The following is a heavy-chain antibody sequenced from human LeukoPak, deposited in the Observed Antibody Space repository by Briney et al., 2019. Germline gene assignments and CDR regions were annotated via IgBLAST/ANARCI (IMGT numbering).Heavy chain of an antibody. Sequence: PGGSLRLSCAASGFTFSNYMMHWVRQAPGKGLMWVSRISDDGSSASYADSVKGRFIISRDNSKNTLYLQMNSLRAEDTAVYYCAKVTVKFYCGGDCYSIGSYDSYYFDYWGQGTLVTVSS. V-gene: IGHV3-74*01. CDR1: GFTFSNYM. CDR3: AKVTVKFYCGGDCYSIGSYDSYYFDY. D-gene: IGHD2-21*02. CDR2: ISDDGSSA. J-gene: IGHJ4*02.